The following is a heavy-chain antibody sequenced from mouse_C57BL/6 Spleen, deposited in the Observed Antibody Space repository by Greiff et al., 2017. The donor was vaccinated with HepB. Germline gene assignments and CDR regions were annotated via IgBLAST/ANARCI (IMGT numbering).Heavy chain of an antibody. Sequence: QVQLKESGAELARPGASVKLSCKASGYTFTSYGISWVKQRTGQGLEWIGEIYPRSGNTYYNEKFKGKATLTADKSSSTAYMELRSLTSEDSAVYFCARQIYDGSWYFDVWGTGTTVTVSS. CDR1: GYTFTSYG. V-gene: IGHV1-81*01. J-gene: IGHJ1*03. D-gene: IGHD2-3*01. CDR3: ARQIYDGSWYFDV. CDR2: IYPRSGNT.